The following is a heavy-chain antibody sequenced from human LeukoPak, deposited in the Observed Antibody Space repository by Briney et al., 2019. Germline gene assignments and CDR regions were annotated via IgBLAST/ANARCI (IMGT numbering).Heavy chain of an antibody. CDR2: IYYSGST. CDR1: GGSISSSSYY. Sequence: SETLSLTCTVSGGSISSSSYYWGWIRQPPGKGLEWIGSIYYSGSTYYNPSLKSRVTISVDTSKNQFSLKLSSVTAADTAVYYCARGRAIPTWIQLLLRGNWFDPWGQGTLVTVSS. V-gene: IGHV4-39*07. D-gene: IGHD5-18*01. J-gene: IGHJ5*02. CDR3: ARGRAIPTWIQLLLRGNWFDP.